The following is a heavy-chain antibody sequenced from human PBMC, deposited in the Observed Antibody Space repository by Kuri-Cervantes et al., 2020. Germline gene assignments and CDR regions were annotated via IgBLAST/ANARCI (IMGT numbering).Heavy chain of an antibody. Sequence: GGSLRLSCAASGFTFSRYAMHWVRQAPGKGLEWVAVISYDGTNKYYADSVKGRITISRDNSKNTPYLQMNSLRAEDTAVYYCVRVDSGSGNYYNRFDYWGQGTLVTVSS. J-gene: IGHJ4*02. V-gene: IGHV3-30-3*01. CDR1: GFTFSRYA. CDR3: VRVDSGSGNYYNRFDY. D-gene: IGHD3-10*01. CDR2: ISYDGTNK.